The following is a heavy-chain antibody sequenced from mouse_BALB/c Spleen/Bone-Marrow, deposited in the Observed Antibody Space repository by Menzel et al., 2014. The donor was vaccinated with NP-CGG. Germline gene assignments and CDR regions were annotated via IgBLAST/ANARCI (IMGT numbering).Heavy chain of an antibody. J-gene: IGHJ3*01. CDR3: ARYWDAY. Sequence: VMLVESGAELAKPGASVKMSCKVSDYTFTSYWIHWVKQRPGQGLEWIGYIDPRTANTECSQKFKDKATLTADKSSSTAYMQLSSLTSEDSAVYYCARYWDAYWGQGTLVTVSA. V-gene: IGHV1-7*01. CDR1: DYTFTSYW. CDR2: IDPRTANT. D-gene: IGHD4-1*01.